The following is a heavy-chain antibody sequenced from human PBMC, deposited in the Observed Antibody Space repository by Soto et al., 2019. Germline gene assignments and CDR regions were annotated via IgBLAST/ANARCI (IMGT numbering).Heavy chain of an antibody. CDR1: GFTFSNYA. J-gene: IGHJ4*02. CDR2: ISDSGVNT. Sequence: GGSMRLSCTASGFTFSNYAMSWVRQAPGMGLEWVSTISDSGVNTFFGDSMKDRFTISRDNSKSTVYLQLNTVRAEDTAIYYCARAIGADFFDYWGQGTLVTVSS. V-gene: IGHV3-23*01. D-gene: IGHD6-25*01. CDR3: ARAIGADFFDY.